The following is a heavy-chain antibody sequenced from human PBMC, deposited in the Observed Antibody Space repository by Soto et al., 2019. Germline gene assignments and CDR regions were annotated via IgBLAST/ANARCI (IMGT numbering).Heavy chain of an antibody. CDR2: IWYDGSNK. CDR3: ARDSIAAAGSYWYFDL. D-gene: IGHD6-13*01. J-gene: IGHJ2*01. Sequence: QVQLVESGGGVVQPGRSLRLSCAASGFTFSSYGMHWVRQAPGKGLEWVAVIWYDGSNKYYADSVKGRFTISRDNSKNTLYLQMNSLRAEDTAVYYCARDSIAAAGSYWYFDLWGRGTLVTVSS. V-gene: IGHV3-33*01. CDR1: GFTFSSYG.